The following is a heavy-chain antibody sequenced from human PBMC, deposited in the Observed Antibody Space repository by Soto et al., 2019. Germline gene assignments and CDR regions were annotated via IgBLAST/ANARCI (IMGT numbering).Heavy chain of an antibody. D-gene: IGHD2-15*01. J-gene: IGHJ6*02. Sequence: EVHLLESGGGLVQPGGSRRLSCAASGFSFSNYAMTWVRQAPGKGLEWVSTISSGGGDTYHADAVKGRFTISRDNSKSTLYLQMSSLRTDDTAVYFCAKSEVPDIVFFGMDVLGQGTTVTVSS. V-gene: IGHV3-23*01. CDR2: ISSGGGDT. CDR1: GFSFSNYA. CDR3: AKSEVPDIVFFGMDV.